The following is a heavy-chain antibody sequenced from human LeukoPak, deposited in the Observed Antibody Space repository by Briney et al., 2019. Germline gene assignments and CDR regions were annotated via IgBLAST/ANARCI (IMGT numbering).Heavy chain of an antibody. CDR1: GGSISSGDYY. D-gene: IGHD3-22*01. J-gene: IGHJ6*04. CDR3: ARHDSSQGMDV. V-gene: IGHV4-30-4*08. Sequence: SSQTLSLTCTVSGGSISSGDYYWSWIRQPPGKGLEWIGYIYYSGSTYYNPSLKSRVTISVDTSKNQFSLRLSSVTAADTAVYLCARHDSSQGMDVSGKGNTVTVSS. CDR2: IYYSGST.